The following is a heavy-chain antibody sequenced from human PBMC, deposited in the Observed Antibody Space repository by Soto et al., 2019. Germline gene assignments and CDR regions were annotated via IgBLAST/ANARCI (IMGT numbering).Heavy chain of an antibody. CDR3: AEVPTGEMGTVFQAFDI. J-gene: IGHJ3*02. CDR2: ISGSGGST. D-gene: IGHD1-26*01. CDR1: EFTFSSYA. V-gene: IGHV3-23*01. Sequence: ELQLLESGGGLVQPGGSLRLSCVASEFTFSSYAMSWVRQAPGKGLEWVSAISGSGGSTYYADSVKSRFAVSRDNPKSTLYLQMNSLRDEDTAVYYCAEVPTGEMGTVFQAFDILGQGTMVTVSS.